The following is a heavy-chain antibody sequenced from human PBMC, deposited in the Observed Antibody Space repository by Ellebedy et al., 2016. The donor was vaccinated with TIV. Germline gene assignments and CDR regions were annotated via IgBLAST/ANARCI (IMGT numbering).Heavy chain of an antibody. CDR1: GFSFSSYW. D-gene: IGHD4-17*01. CDR2: INQGGSVK. Sequence: GGSLRLSCAASGFSFSSYWMSWVRQAPGKGLEWVANINQGGSVKYYVDSVKGRFTISRDNAKNSLYLQLNSLRAEDTAVYYCATDGSYGDYRSPTHAFVFWGQGTMVSVAS. J-gene: IGHJ3*01. V-gene: IGHV3-7*01. CDR3: ATDGSYGDYRSPTHAFVF.